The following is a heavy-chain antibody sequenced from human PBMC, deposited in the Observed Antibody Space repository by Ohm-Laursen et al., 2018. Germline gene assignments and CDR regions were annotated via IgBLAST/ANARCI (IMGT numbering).Heavy chain of an antibody. J-gene: IGHJ5*02. CDR2: MSASGNT. CDR3: ARTNDSPWFDP. CDR1: GGSISNYY. Sequence: SDTLSLTCTVSGGSISNYYWNWIRQPAGKGLEWIGRMSASGNTNYNPSLMSRVTMSIDTSNNQFSLKLSSVTAADTAVYYCARTNDSPWFDPWGQGTLVTVSS. V-gene: IGHV4-4*07. D-gene: IGHD2-21*02.